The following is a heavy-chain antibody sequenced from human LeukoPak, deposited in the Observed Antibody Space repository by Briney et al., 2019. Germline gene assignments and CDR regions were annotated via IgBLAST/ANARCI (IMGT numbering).Heavy chain of an antibody. CDR2: IYYSGST. D-gene: IGHD5-18*01. CDR3: ACDYRNSYGLRGWFSLAYYMDV. CDR1: GGSISSHY. J-gene: IGHJ6*03. Sequence: SETLSLTCTVSGGSISSHYWSWIRQPPGKGLEWIGYIYYSGSTNYNPSLKSRVTISVDTSKNQFSLKLSSVTAADTAVYYCACDYRNSYGLRGWFSLAYYMDVWGKGTTVTVSS. V-gene: IGHV4-59*11.